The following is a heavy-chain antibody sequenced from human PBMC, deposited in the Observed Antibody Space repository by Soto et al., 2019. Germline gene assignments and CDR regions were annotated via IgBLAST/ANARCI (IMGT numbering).Heavy chain of an antibody. V-gene: IGHV1-69*01. CDR2: IIPIFGTA. D-gene: IGHD1-26*01. Sequence: QVQLVQSGAEVKKPGSSVKVSCKASGGTFSSYAISWVRQAPGQGLEWMGGIIPIFGTANYAQKFQGRVTITADESTSTAYMELSSLRSEDTAVYYCAKDQEVGASRGGYYFDYWGQGTLVTVSS. J-gene: IGHJ4*02. CDR1: GGTFSSYA. CDR3: AKDQEVGASRGGYYFDY.